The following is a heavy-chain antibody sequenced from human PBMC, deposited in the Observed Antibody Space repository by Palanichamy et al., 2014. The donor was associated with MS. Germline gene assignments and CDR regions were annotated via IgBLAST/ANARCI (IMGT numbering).Heavy chain of an antibody. CDR2: ISYSGNI. CDR3: ARADMATISFQY. Sequence: QVQLLESGPGLVKPSETLSLSCSVSGDSITDHYWGWIRQPPGKGLEWIGYISYSGNINYSPSFKSRVTISIDTSKTEFSMRLNSVTAADTAVYLCARADMATISFQYWGQGTLVFVSS. J-gene: IGHJ1*01. D-gene: IGHD5-24*01. V-gene: IGHV4-59*11. CDR1: GDSITDHY.